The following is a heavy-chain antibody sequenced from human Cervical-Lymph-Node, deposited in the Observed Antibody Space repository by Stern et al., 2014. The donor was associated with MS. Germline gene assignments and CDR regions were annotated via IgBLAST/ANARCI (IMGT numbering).Heavy chain of an antibody. CDR3: ARDDALGPTRYHYAMDV. D-gene: IGHD1-26*01. CDR2: IYNSGAT. J-gene: IGHJ6*02. V-gene: IGHV4-61*02. Sequence: VQLVESGPGLVKPSQTLSLTCTVSGASISSGTYYWSWIRQPAGKGLEWIGRIYNSGATNYNPSLKSPVTISFDTSQNLFSLKLTPGTAADTAVYYCARDDALGPTRYHYAMDVWGQGTTVTVSS. CDR1: GASISSGTYY.